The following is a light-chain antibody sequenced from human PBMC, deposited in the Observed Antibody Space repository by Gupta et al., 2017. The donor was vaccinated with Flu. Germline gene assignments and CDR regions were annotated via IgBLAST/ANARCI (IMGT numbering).Light chain of an antibody. CDR1: QSVSSN. J-gene: IGKJ1*01. CDR2: GAP. CDR3: QQYNNWLWT. V-gene: IGKV3-15*01. Sequence: EIVMTQSPATLSVSPGERATLSCRASQSVSSNLAWYQQKPGQAPRLLIYGAPTRATGIPDRFSGSGSGTEFTLTISSLQSEDFAVYYCQQYNNWLWTFGQGTKVEIK.